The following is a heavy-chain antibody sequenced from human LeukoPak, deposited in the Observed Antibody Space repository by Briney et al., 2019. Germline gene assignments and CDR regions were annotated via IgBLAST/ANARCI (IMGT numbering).Heavy chain of an antibody. CDR1: GGSISSGGYY. D-gene: IGHD6-6*01. J-gene: IGHJ6*02. Sequence: SQTLSLTRTVSGGSISSGGYYWGWIRQHPGKGPEWIGYIYYSGSTYYNPSLKSRVTISVDTSKNQFSLKLSSVTAADTAVYYCARVLAAQSDAYGMDVWGQGTTVTVSS. V-gene: IGHV4-31*03. CDR2: IYYSGST. CDR3: ARVLAAQSDAYGMDV.